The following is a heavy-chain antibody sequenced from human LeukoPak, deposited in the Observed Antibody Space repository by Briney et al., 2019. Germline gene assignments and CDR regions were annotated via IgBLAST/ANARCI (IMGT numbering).Heavy chain of an antibody. D-gene: IGHD2-15*01. V-gene: IGHV3-30-3*01. Sequence: GGSLRLSCAASGFTFSSYAMHWVRQAPGKGLEWVALISYDGINKYYADSVKGRFTISRDNSKNTLYLQMNSLRAEDTAVYYCAREALYCSGGSCYALDYWGQGTLVTVSS. J-gene: IGHJ4*02. CDR2: ISYDGINK. CDR3: AREALYCSGGSCYALDY. CDR1: GFTFSSYA.